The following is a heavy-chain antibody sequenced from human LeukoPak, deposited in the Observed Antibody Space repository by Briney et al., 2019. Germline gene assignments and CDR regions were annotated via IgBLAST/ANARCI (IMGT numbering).Heavy chain of an antibody. V-gene: IGHV4-34*01. CDR3: ARPPGIAAAWFDP. J-gene: IGHJ5*02. CDR2: INHSGST. CDR1: GGSFSGYY. Sequence: SETLSLTCAAYGGSFSGYYWSWIRQPPGKGLEWIGEINHSGSTNYNPSLKSRVTISVDTSKNQFSLKLSSVTAADTAVYYCARPPGIAAAWFDPWGQGTLVTVSS. D-gene: IGHD6-13*01.